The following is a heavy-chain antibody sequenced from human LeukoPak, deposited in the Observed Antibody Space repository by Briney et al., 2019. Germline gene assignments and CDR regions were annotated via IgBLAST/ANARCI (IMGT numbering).Heavy chain of an antibody. Sequence: ASVKVSCKASGYTFTGYYMHWVRQAPGQGLEWMGWINPNSGNTNYAQKLQGRVTMTTDTSTSTAYMELRSLRSDDTAVYYCARTIAVAGPYFDYWGQGTLVTVSS. V-gene: IGHV1-18*04. D-gene: IGHD6-19*01. CDR3: ARTIAVAGPYFDY. CDR2: INPNSGNT. J-gene: IGHJ4*02. CDR1: GYTFTGYY.